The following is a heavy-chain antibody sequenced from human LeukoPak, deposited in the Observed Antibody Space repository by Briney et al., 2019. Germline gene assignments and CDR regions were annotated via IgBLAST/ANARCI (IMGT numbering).Heavy chain of an antibody. D-gene: IGHD1-26*01. CDR1: GFTFSSYA. V-gene: IGHV3-64*01. CDR2: ISSNGGST. CDR3: ARLAGGSYSDY. Sequence: GALRLSCAASGFTFSSYAMHWVRQAPGKGLEYVSAISSNGGSTYYANSVKGRFTISRDNSKNTLYLQMGSLRAEDMAVYYCARLAGGSYSDYWGQGTLVTVSS. J-gene: IGHJ4*02.